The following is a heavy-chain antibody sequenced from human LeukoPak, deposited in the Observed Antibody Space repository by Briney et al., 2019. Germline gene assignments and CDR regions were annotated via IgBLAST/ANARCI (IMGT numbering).Heavy chain of an antibody. V-gene: IGHV1-2*02. D-gene: IGHD6-13*01. CDR2: INPNSGGT. Sequence: ASVKVSCKASGYTLTGYYMHWVRQAPGQGLEWMGWINPNSGGTNYAQKFQGRVTMTRDTSISTAYMELSRLRSDDTAVYYCARGVAGKGTWFDPWGQGTLVTVSS. J-gene: IGHJ5*02. CDR3: ARGVAGKGTWFDP. CDR1: GYTLTGYY.